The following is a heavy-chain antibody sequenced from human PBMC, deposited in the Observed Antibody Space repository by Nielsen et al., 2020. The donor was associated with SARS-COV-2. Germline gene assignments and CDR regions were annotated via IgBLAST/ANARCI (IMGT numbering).Heavy chain of an antibody. CDR2: IYHSGST. D-gene: IGHD3-3*01. V-gene: IGHV4-4*02. CDR3: ARTFSTYDFWSGYPYRYYYYMDV. J-gene: IGHJ6*03. Sequence: WIRQPPGKGLEWIGEIYHSGSTNYNPSLKSRVTISVDKSKNQFSLKLSSVTAADTAVYYCARTFSTYDFWSGYPYRYYYYMDVWGKGTTVTVSS.